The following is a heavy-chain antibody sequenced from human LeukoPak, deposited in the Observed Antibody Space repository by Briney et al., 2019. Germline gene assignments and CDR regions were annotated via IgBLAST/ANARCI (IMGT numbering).Heavy chain of an antibody. J-gene: IGHJ3*02. CDR3: ARDLGYDSSGYGSYDAFDI. CDR2: IHHSGST. V-gene: IGHV4-38-2*02. CDR1: GYSISSGYY. D-gene: IGHD3-22*01. Sequence: SETLSLTCTVSGYSISSGYYWGWIRQPPGKGLEWIGSIHHSGSTYYNPSLKSRVTISVDTSKNQFSLKLSSVTAADTAVYYCARDLGYDSSGYGSYDAFDIWGQGTMDTVSS.